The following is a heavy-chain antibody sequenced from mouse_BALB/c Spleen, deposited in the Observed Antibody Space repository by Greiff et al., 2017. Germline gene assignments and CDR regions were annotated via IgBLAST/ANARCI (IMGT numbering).Heavy chain of an antibody. D-gene: IGHD2-4*01. CDR2: IWWNDNK. Sequence: QVTLKESGPGILQPSQTLSLTCSFSGFSLSTYGIGVGWIRQPSGKGLEWLAHIWWNDNKYYNTALKSRLTISKDTSNNQVFLKIASVDTADTATYYCARVDMITTDYAMDYWGQGTSVTVSS. J-gene: IGHJ4*01. CDR3: ARVDMITTDYAMDY. CDR1: GFSLSTYGIG. V-gene: IGHV8-11*01.